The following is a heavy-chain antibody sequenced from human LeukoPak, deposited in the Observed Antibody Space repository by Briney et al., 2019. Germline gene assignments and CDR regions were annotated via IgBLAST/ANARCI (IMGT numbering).Heavy chain of an antibody. Sequence: GGSLKLSCAASGFTFSSYSMNWVRQAPGKGLEWVSYISSSSSTIYYADSVKGRFTISRDNAKNSLYLQMNSLRAEDTAVYYCARDSVSFTYCSSTSCTAYSYGARFSYYFDYWGQGTLVTVSS. CDR1: GFTFSSYS. V-gene: IGHV3-48*04. J-gene: IGHJ4*02. CDR2: ISSSSSTI. CDR3: ARDSVSFTYCSSTSCTAYSYGARFSYYFDY. D-gene: IGHD2-2*01.